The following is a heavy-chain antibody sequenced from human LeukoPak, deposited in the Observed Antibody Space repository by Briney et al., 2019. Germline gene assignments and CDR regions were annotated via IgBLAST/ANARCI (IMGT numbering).Heavy chain of an antibody. CDR2: IYPGDSDT. CDR3: ARHPHGSTYFDY. J-gene: IGHJ4*02. V-gene: IGHV5-51*01. Sequence: GESLKISCKGSGYSFTRNWIGWVRQMPGKGPEWMGIIYPGDSDTRYSPSFQGQVTISADQSIGTAYLQWSSLKASDTAMYYCARHPHGSTYFDYWGQGTLVTVSS. CDR1: GYSFTRNW. D-gene: IGHD3-10*01.